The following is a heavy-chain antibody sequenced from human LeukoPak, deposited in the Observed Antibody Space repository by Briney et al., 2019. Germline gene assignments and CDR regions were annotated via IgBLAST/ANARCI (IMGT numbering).Heavy chain of an antibody. D-gene: IGHD3-9*01. CDR1: GFTFSSSS. Sequence: GGSLRLSCAASGFTFSSSSMNWVRQAPGKGLEWVSYISSSGSTIYYADSVKGRFTISRDNAKNSLYLQMNSLRAEDTAVYYCAKDSTGYDILTAPDYWGQGTLVTASS. J-gene: IGHJ4*02. CDR3: AKDSTGYDILTAPDY. V-gene: IGHV3-48*04. CDR2: ISSSGSTI.